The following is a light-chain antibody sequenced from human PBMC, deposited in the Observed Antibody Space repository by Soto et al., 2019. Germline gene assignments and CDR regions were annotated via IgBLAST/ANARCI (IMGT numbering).Light chain of an antibody. CDR3: QSYDSSLSVYVV. Sequence: QSVLTQPPSLSGAPGQRVTISCTGSSSNIGAGYDVQWYQQLPGTAPKLLIYGNINRPSGVPDRFSGSKSGTSASLAITGLQAEDEADYYCQSYDSSLSVYVVFGGGTKLTVL. V-gene: IGLV1-40*01. J-gene: IGLJ2*01. CDR2: GNI. CDR1: SSNIGAGYD.